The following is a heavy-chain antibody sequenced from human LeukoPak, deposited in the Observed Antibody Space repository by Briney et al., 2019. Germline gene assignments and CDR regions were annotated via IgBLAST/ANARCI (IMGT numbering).Heavy chain of an antibody. Sequence: GASVKVSCKASGGTFSSYAISWVRQAPGQGLEWMGGIIPIFGTANYAQKFQGRVTITADKSTSTAYMELSSLRSEDTAVYYCARQWELLGPFDYWGQGTLVTVSS. V-gene: IGHV1-69*06. D-gene: IGHD1-26*01. J-gene: IGHJ4*02. CDR2: IIPIFGTA. CDR3: ARQWELLGPFDY. CDR1: GGTFSSYA.